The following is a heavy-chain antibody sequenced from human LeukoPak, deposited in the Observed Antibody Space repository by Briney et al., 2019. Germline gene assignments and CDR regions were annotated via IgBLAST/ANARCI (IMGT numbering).Heavy chain of an antibody. CDR2: IYSGGST. V-gene: IGHV3-53*01. J-gene: IGHJ4*02. CDR1: GFTVSSNY. Sequence: GGSLRLSCAASGFTVSSNYMSWVRQAPGKGLEWVSVIYSGGSTYYADSVKGRFTISRDNSKNTLYLQMNSLRAEDTAVYYCARISGSYNFDYWGQGTLVTVSS. CDR3: ARISGSYNFDY. D-gene: IGHD1-26*01.